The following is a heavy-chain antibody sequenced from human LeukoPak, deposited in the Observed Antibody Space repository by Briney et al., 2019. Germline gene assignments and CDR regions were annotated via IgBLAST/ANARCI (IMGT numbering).Heavy chain of an antibody. CDR1: GFTFSSYA. CDR2: ISGSGGST. Sequence: PGGSLRLSCAASGFTFSSYAMSWVRQAPGKGLEWVSAISGSGGSTYYADSVKGRFTISRDNSKNTLYLQMNSLRAEDRAVYYCAKVDGSEQWLVPGYLQHWGQGTVVTVSS. V-gene: IGHV3-23*01. J-gene: IGHJ1*01. D-gene: IGHD6-19*01. CDR3: AKVDGSEQWLVPGYLQH.